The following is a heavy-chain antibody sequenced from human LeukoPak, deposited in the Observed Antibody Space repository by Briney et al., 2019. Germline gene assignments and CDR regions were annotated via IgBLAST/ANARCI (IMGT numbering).Heavy chain of an antibody. V-gene: IGHV1-46*01. CDR2: VNPSSGST. J-gene: IGHJ5*02. D-gene: IGHD1-26*01. Sequence: ASVKVSCKASGYTFTSYFMHWVRQAPGQGLEWMGVVNPSSGSTTYSQKFQGRVTMTRDTSTSTVYMDLSSLRSEDMAVYYCARAVGPRGGNWFDPWGQGTLVTVSS. CDR3: ARAVGPRGGNWFDP. CDR1: GYTFTSYF.